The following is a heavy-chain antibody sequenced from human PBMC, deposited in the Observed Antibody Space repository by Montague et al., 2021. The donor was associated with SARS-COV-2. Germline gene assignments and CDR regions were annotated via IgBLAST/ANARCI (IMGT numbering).Heavy chain of an antibody. CDR3: AREWDDITRPAHYGMDF. D-gene: IGHD3-16*01. J-gene: IGHJ6*02. V-gene: IGHV3-30*09. CDR1: LFTFGNYA. CDR2: ISYDGSNK. Sequence: SLRLSCAASLFTFGNYAMHWVRQAPGKGLEWVALISYDGSNKYYXDSVKGRFAISRDNSKNTLYLQMNSLRAEDTGLYYCAREWDDITRPAHYGMDFWGQGTTVTVSS.